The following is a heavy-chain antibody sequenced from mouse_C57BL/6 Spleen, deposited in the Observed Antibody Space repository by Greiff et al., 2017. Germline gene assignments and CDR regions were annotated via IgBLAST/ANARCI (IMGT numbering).Heavy chain of an antibody. D-gene: IGHD1-1*01. J-gene: IGHJ3*01. CDR1: GFTFSDYG. Sequence: EVMLVESGGGLVKPGGSLKLSCAASGFTFSDYGMHWVRQAPEKGLEWVAYISSGSSTIYYAHTVKGRFTISRDNAKNTLFLQMTSLRSEDTAMYYCARDGSSPWFAYWGQGTLVTVSA. V-gene: IGHV5-17*01. CDR3: ARDGSSPWFAY. CDR2: ISSGSSTI.